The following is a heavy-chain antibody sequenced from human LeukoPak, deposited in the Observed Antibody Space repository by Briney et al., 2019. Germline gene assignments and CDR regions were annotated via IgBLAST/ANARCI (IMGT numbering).Heavy chain of an antibody. J-gene: IGHJ3*02. CDR1: GGTFSSYA. Sequence: SVKVSCKASGGTFSSYAISWVRQAPGQGLEWMGGIIPIFGTANYAQKFQGRVTITTDESTSTAYMELSSLRSEDTAVYYCARDPYGDNDAFDIWGQGTMVTVSS. CDR2: IIPIFGTA. D-gene: IGHD4-17*01. CDR3: ARDPYGDNDAFDI. V-gene: IGHV1-69*05.